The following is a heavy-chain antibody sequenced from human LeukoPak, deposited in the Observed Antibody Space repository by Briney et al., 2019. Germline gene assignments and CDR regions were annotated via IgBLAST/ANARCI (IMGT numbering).Heavy chain of an antibody. V-gene: IGHV4-4*07. CDR2: VFSSGRT. CDR3: AREGQWLGEFAY. CDR1: GGSMSSFY. J-gene: IGHJ4*02. Sequence: SETLSLMCTVSGGSMSSFYWTWIRQPAGKGLEWIGRVFSSGRTDYNPSLKSRVTMSTETSQNHFSLKLTAVTAADAAVYYCAREGQWLGEFAYWRQGILVTVSS. D-gene: IGHD3-10*01.